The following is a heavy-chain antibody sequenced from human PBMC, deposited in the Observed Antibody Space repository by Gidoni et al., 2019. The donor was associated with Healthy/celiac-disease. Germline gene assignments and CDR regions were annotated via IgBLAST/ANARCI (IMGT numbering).Heavy chain of an antibody. Sequence: EVQLVESGGGLVTPGGSLRLSCAASGFTFSNAWMSWFRPAPGKGLEWVGRIKSKTDGGTTDYAAPVKGRFTISRDDSKNTLYLQMNSLKTEDTAVYYCTTDMTDYYDSSGYGSRDWFDPWGQGTLVTVSS. J-gene: IGHJ5*02. V-gene: IGHV3-15*01. CDR1: GFTFSNAW. CDR2: IKSKTDGGTT. D-gene: IGHD3-22*01. CDR3: TTDMTDYYDSSGYGSRDWFDP.